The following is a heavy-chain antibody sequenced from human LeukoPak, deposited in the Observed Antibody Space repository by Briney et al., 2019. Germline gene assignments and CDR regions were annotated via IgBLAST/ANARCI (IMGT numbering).Heavy chain of an antibody. CDR2: ISSSSSYI. J-gene: IGHJ4*02. Sequence: GSLRLSCAASGFTFSSYSMNWVRQAPGKGLEWVSSISSSSSYIYYADSVKGRFTISRDNSKNTLYLQMNSLRAEDTAVYYCAKEKCTNGVCYNYWGQGTLVTVSS. CDR3: AKEKCTNGVCYNY. D-gene: IGHD2-8*01. CDR1: GFTFSSYS. V-gene: IGHV3-21*04.